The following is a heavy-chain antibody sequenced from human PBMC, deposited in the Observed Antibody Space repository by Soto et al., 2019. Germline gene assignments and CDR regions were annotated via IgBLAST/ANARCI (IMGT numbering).Heavy chain of an antibody. Sequence: QVPLVQSGAEVKKPGASVKVSCKASGYTFTSYAMHWVRQAPGQRLEWMGWINAGNGNTKYSQKFQGRVTITRDTSASTAYMELSSLRSEDTAVYYCARDAIFRFGELWYRWEADWYFDLWGRGTLVTVSS. CDR2: INAGNGNT. CDR3: ARDAIFRFGELWYRWEADWYFDL. J-gene: IGHJ2*01. D-gene: IGHD3-10*01. V-gene: IGHV1-3*01. CDR1: GYTFTSYA.